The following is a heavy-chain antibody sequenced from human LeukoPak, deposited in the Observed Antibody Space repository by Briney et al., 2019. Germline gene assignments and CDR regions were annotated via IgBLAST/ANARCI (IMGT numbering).Heavy chain of an antibody. D-gene: IGHD3/OR15-3a*01. V-gene: IGHV3-30*18. CDR2: ISYDGSNK. CDR3: AKLDWYYFDY. J-gene: IGHJ4*02. Sequence: PGGSLRLSCAASGFTFSSYGMHWVRQAPGKGLEWVAVISYDGSNKYYADSVKGRFTIPRDNSKNTLYLQMNSLRAEDTAVYYCAKLDWYYFDYWGQGTLVTVSS. CDR1: GFTFSSYG.